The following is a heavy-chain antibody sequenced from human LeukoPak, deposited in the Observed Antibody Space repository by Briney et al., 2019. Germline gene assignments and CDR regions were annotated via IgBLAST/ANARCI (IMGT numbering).Heavy chain of an antibody. CDR3: ARSYCTNGACYRWFDP. J-gene: IGHJ5*02. D-gene: IGHD2-8*01. CDR2: IIPIFGTA. V-gene: IGHV1-69*13. Sequence: ASVKVSCKASGGTFSSYAISWVRQAPGQGLEWMGGIIPIFGTANYAQKFQGRVTITADESTSTAYMELSSLRSEDTAVYYCARSYCTNGACYRWFDPWGQGTLVTVSS. CDR1: GGTFSSYA.